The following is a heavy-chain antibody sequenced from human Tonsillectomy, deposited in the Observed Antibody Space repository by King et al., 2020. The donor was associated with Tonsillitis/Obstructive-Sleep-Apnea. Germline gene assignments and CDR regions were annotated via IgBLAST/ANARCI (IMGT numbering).Heavy chain of an antibody. V-gene: IGHV4-59*12. Sequence: VQLQESGPGLVKPSETLSLTCTVSGGSISSYYWSWIRQPPGQGLEWLGYIYYSGSTNYNPSLKSRVTISVYTSKHQFSLKLSSVTAAATAVYYCARDGRSVSGRSGYYQYWGQGTLVTVSS. CDR2: IYYSGST. J-gene: IGHJ4*02. CDR1: GGSISSYY. CDR3: ARDGRSVSGRSGYYQY. D-gene: IGHD3-3*01.